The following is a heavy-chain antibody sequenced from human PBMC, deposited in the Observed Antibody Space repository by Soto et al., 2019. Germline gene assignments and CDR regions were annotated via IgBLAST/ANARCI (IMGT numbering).Heavy chain of an antibody. Sequence: TSETLSLTCTVSGGSIISYYWSWIRQPPGKGLEWIGYIYDSGSTSYNPSLKSRVTISVDTSKNQFSLKLSSVTAEDTAVYYCARGGDVVLVTAPLDHWGQGTLVTVSS. D-gene: IGHD2-21*02. J-gene: IGHJ5*02. CDR3: ARGGDVVLVTAPLDH. CDR2: IYDSGST. V-gene: IGHV4-59*01. CDR1: GGSIISYY.